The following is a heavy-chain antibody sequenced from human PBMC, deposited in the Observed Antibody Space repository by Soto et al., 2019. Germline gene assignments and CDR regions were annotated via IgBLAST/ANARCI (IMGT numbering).Heavy chain of an antibody. D-gene: IGHD5-12*01. CDR3: AMGLRLPNWFDP. CDR2: MNPNSGNT. CDR1: GYTFTSYD. Sequence: QVQLVQSGAEVKKPGASVKVSCKASGYTFTSYDINWVRQATGQGLEWMGWMNPNSGNTGYAQKFQGRVTMTRNTSKSTAYMELSSPRCEDTAVYYCAMGLRLPNWFDPWGQGTLVTVSS. J-gene: IGHJ5*02. V-gene: IGHV1-8*01.